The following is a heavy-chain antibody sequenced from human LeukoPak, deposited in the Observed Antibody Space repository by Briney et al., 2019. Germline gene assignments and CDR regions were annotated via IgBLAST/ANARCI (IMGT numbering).Heavy chain of an antibody. CDR2: INPSGGST. CDR1: GYTFTSYY. Sequence: GASVKVSCKASGYTFTSYYMHWVRQAPGQGLEWMGIINPSGGSTSYAQKFQGRVTMTRDTSTSTVYMELSSLRSEDTAVYCCARDLLGVGALGYWGQGTLVTVSS. CDR3: ARDLLGVGALGY. D-gene: IGHD1-26*01. J-gene: IGHJ4*02. V-gene: IGHV1-46*01.